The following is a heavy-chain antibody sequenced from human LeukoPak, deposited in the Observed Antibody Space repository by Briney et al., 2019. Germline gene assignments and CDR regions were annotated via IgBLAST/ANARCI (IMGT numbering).Heavy chain of an antibody. CDR3: ASYDFWSGNYFDY. CDR2: IYYSGST. CDR1: GGSISSGSYY. J-gene: IGHJ4*02. V-gene: IGHV4-61*10. Sequence: SETLSLTCTVSGGSISSGSYYWSWIRQPAGKGLEWIGYIYYSGSTNYNPSLKSRVTISVDTSKNQFSLKLSSVTAADTAVYYCASYDFWSGNYFDYWGQGTLVTVSS. D-gene: IGHD3-3*01.